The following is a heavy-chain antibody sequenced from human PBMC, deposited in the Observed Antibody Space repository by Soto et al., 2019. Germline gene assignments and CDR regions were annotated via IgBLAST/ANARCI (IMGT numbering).Heavy chain of an antibody. CDR3: VTDLVSSSWYGPVGMDV. CDR1: GYSFTSYW. CDR2: IDPSDSYT. V-gene: IGHV5-10-1*01. D-gene: IGHD6-13*01. J-gene: IGHJ6*02. Sequence: GESLKISCNGSGYSFTSYWISWVRQMPGKGLEWMGRIDPSDSYTNYSPSFQGHVTISADKSISTAYLQWSSLKASDTAMYYCVTDLVSSSWYGPVGMDVWGQGTTVTVSS.